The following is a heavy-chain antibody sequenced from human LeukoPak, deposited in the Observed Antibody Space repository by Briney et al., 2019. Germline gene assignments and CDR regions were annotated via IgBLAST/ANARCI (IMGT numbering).Heavy chain of an antibody. J-gene: IGHJ4*02. D-gene: IGHD2-21*01. Sequence: ASVKVSCKASGGTFSSYAISWVRQAPGQGLEWMGIINPSGGSTSYAQKFQGRVTMTRDTSTSTVYMELSSLRSEDTAVYYCARDIRTFDYWGQGTLVTVSS. CDR2: INPSGGST. V-gene: IGHV1-46*01. CDR3: ARDIRTFDY. CDR1: GGTFSSYA.